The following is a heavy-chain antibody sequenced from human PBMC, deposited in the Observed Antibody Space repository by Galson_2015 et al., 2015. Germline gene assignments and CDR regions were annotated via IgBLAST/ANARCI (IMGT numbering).Heavy chain of an antibody. D-gene: IGHD6-19*01. CDR3: ARRGPTAVAGSFGMDV. CDR1: GYSFGNYW. J-gene: IGHJ6*02. V-gene: IGHV5-51*03. CDR2: IYPGASDT. Sequence: QSGAEVKKPGDFLKISCKGSGYSFGNYWIGWVRQMPGKGLEWMGFIYPGASDTRYSPSFQGQVTISADKSISTAYLQWSSLTASDTAMYYCARRGPTAVAGSFGMDVWGQGTTVTVSS.